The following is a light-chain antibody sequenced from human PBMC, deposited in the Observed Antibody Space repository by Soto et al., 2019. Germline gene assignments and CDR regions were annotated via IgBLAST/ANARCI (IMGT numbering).Light chain of an antibody. Sequence: ETVMTLSPAALAVSPAERATLSCRACQSVNSKLACYQQKPVQAPRLLIYGASTRATGIPARFSGSGSGTEFILTISSLQSEDSAVYCCQEYNTWPWTFGQGTKVDIK. CDR1: QSVNSK. CDR2: GAS. CDR3: QEYNTWPWT. J-gene: IGKJ1*01. V-gene: IGKV3-15*01.